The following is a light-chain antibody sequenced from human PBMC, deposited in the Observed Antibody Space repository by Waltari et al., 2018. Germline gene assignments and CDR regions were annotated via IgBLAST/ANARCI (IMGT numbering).Light chain of an antibody. V-gene: IGLV3-19*01. J-gene: IGLJ2*01. CDR3: DSWDTSGTHLL. Sequence: STELTQDSSVSVALGQTVKITCQGESLRSYYASWYQQKSGQAPLLVVFGNNNRPSGIPERFSGSSSGNAASLTITGARVEDEADYYCDSWDTSGTHLLFGGGTRLTVL. CDR2: GNN. CDR1: SLRSYY.